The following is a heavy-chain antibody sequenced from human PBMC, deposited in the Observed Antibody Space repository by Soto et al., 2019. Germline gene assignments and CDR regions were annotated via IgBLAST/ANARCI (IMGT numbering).Heavy chain of an antibody. Sequence: SETLSLTCAVSGYSISSAYYWGWIRQPRGKGLEWVGTIYDSGSTYYNPSRKRRITISVDTSKNQFSLKLSSVSAADTAVYYCARRLQNSGAFGSWGQGTMVAVSS. CDR2: IYDSGST. CDR3: ARRLQNSGAFGS. J-gene: IGHJ3*02. CDR1: GYSISSAYY. D-gene: IGHD5-18*01. V-gene: IGHV4-38-2*01.